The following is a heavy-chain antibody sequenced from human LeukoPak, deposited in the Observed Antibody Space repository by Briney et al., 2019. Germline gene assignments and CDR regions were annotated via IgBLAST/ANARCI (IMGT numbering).Heavy chain of an antibody. V-gene: IGHV4-34*01. D-gene: IGHD1-26*01. Sequence: SETLSLTCAVYGGSFSGYYWSWIRQPPGKGLEWIGEINHSRSTNYNPSLKSRVTISVDTSKNQFSLRLSSVTAADTAVYYCARGVGAFVYWGQGTLVTVSS. CDR3: ARGVGAFVY. CDR1: GGSFSGYY. CDR2: INHSRST. J-gene: IGHJ4*02.